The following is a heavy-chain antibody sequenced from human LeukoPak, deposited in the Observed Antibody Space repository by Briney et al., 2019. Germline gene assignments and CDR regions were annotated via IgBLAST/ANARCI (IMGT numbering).Heavy chain of an antibody. CDR2: IYTSGST. CDR1: GGSISSYY. CDR3: ARDPGNSYFDY. V-gene: IGHV4-4*07. Sequence: PSETLSLTCTVSGGSISSYYWSWIRQPAGKGLKWIGRIYTSGSTNYNPSLKSRVTISVDKSKNQFSLKLSSVTAADTAVYYCARDPGNSYFDYWGQGTLVTVSS. D-gene: IGHD4-23*01. J-gene: IGHJ4*02.